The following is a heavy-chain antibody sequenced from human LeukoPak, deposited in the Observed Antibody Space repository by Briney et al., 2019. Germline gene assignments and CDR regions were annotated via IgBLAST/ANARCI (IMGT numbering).Heavy chain of an antibody. D-gene: IGHD6-25*01. CDR1: GGSISSGGYY. J-gene: IGHJ6*02. Sequence: SQTLSLTRTVSGGSISSGGYYWSWIRQHPGKGLEWIGCIYHSGTTYYNPSLKSRITISVDTSKNQFSLKLSSVTAADTAVYFCARDRGGSYHYYGMDVWGQGTTVTVSS. V-gene: IGHV4-31*03. CDR3: ARDRGGSYHYYGMDV. CDR2: IYHSGTT.